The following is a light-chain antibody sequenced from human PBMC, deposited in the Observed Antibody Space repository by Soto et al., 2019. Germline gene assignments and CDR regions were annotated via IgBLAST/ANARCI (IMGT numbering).Light chain of an antibody. V-gene: IGKV3-11*01. CDR2: DVF. CDR1: QSVRSF. CDR3: QQRGDWPRLS. J-gene: IGKJ4*01. Sequence: EIVLTQSPATLSLSPGERATLSCRASQSVRSFLAWYQQKPGQAPRLLIYDVFIRATGIPARFSGSGSGTDFTLTISSLEPGDFAVYYCQQRGDWPRLSFGGGTKVEIK.